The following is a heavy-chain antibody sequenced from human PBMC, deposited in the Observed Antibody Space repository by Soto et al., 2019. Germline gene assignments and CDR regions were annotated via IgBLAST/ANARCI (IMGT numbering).Heavy chain of an antibody. V-gene: IGHV5-10-1*01. CDR3: ARRNPYYGSGSYPYPFDY. D-gene: IGHD3-10*01. J-gene: IGHJ4*02. CDR2: IDPSDSYT. CDR1: GYSVTNYW. Sequence: RGESLNISCKGSGYSVTNYWISWVRQMPGKGLEWMGRIDPSDSYTNYSPSFQGHVTISADKSISTAYLQWSSLKASDTAMYYCARRNPYYGSGSYPYPFDYWGQGTLVTVSS.